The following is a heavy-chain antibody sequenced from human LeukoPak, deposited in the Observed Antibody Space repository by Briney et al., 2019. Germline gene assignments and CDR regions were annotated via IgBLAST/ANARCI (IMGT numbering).Heavy chain of an antibody. CDR3: AKSNGYGLVDI. D-gene: IGHD3-10*01. J-gene: IGHJ3*02. CDR2: IFYSGST. Sequence: ESGPTLVNPTQTLTLTCTFSGFSLSTSGMCVSWIRQPPGKALEWLGNIFYSGSTYYSPSLKSRVTISLDTSRNQFSLKLNSVTAADTAVYYCAKSNGYGLVDIWGQGTMVTVSS. CDR1: GFSLSTSGMC. V-gene: IGHV4-39*07.